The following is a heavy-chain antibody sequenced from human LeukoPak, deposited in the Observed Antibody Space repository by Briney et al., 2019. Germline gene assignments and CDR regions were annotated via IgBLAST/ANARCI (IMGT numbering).Heavy chain of an antibody. J-gene: IGHJ4*02. V-gene: IGHV3-23*01. CDR2: ISGSGDKNDNT. D-gene: IGHD1-1*01. CDR1: GFTFSVYA. Sequence: PGGSLRLSCAASGFTFSVYAMSWVRQAPGKGLEWVSAISGSGDKNDNTYYADSVKGQFTISRDNSKSTLYLQMSSLRVEDAAVYYCAKSGNTNWYLDYWGQGTLVTVSS. CDR3: AKSGNTNWYLDY.